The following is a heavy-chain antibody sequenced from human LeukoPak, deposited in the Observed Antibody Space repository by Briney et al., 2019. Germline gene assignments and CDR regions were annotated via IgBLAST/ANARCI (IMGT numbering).Heavy chain of an antibody. V-gene: IGHV3-48*01. CDR2: ISSSSSTI. CDR3: ARVKANRSGWYYFDY. Sequence: PGGSLRLSCAASGFTFSSYSMNWVRQAPGKGLEWVSYISSSSSTIYYADSVKGRFTIFRDNAKNSLYLQMNSLRAEDTAVYYCARVKANRSGWYYFDYWGQGTLVTVSS. J-gene: IGHJ4*02. D-gene: IGHD6-19*01. CDR1: GFTFSSYS.